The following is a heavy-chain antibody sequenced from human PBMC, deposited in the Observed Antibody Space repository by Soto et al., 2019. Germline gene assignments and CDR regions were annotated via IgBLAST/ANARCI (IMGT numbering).Heavy chain of an antibody. Sequence: SETLSLTCTVSGDSLSSGGHYWSWIRQHPGKGLEWIGHIYDSVNTYYSPSLRSRVTISADMSKNQFSLNLRSVTAADTAVYYCARVDHRGYFAILTDYWGQGTLVT. J-gene: IGHJ4*02. V-gene: IGHV4-31*03. CDR1: GDSLSSGGHY. CDR3: ARVDHRGYFAILTDY. CDR2: IYDSVNT. D-gene: IGHD3-9*01.